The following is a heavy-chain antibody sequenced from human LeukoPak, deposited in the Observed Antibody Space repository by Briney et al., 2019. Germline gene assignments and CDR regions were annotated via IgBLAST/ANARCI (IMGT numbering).Heavy chain of an antibody. J-gene: IGHJ4*02. CDR1: GFTFSSYA. Sequence: PGGSLRLSCAASGFTFSSYAMHWVRQAPGKGLEYVSAISSNGGSTYYANSGKGRFTISRDNSKNTLYLQMGSLRAEDMAVYYCARADPIGTSFDYWGQGTLVTVSS. CDR3: ARADPIGTSFDY. V-gene: IGHV3-64*01. CDR2: ISSNGGST. D-gene: IGHD2-2*01.